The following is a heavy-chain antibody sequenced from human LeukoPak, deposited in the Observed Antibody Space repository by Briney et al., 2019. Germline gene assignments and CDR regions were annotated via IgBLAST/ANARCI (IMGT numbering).Heavy chain of an antibody. CDR2: VHRGGSS. V-gene: IGHV4-38-2*02. CDR1: GNSIGSDYY. CDR3: ARVYYSSSYDYWYFDL. D-gene: IGHD6-13*01. Sequence: PSETLSLTCSMSGNSIGSDYYWGWVRPSPGKGLEWIGSVHRGGSSKYNPSLQSRVTISLDTSQNQFSLRLTSVTAADTAVYYCARVYYSSSYDYWYFDLWGRGTLVTVSS. J-gene: IGHJ2*01.